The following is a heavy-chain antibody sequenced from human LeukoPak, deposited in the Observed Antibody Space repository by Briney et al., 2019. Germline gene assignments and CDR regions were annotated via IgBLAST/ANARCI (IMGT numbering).Heavy chain of an antibody. J-gene: IGHJ3*02. V-gene: IGHV4-59*01. D-gene: IGHD5-18*01. CDR1: GGSISSYY. CDR2: IYYSGST. Sequence: PPETPSLTCTVSGGSISSYYWSWIRQPPGKGLEWIGYIYYSGSTNYNPSLKSRDTISVDTSKNQFSLKLSSVTAADTAVYYCARVDTAMVYDAFDIWGQGPIDTVTA. CDR3: ARVDTAMVYDAFDI.